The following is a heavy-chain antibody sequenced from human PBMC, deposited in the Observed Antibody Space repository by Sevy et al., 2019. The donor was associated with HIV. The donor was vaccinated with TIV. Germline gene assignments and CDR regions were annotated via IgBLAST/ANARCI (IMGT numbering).Heavy chain of an antibody. CDR3: AKGPSPMITFGGVADY. Sequence: GGSLRLSCAASGFTFSSYGMHWVRQAPGKGLEWVAFIRYDGSNKYYAHSVKGRFTISRDNSKNTLYLKMNSLRAEDTAVYYCAKGPSPMITFGGVADYWGQGTLVTVS. CDR2: IRYDGSNK. D-gene: IGHD3-16*01. V-gene: IGHV3-30*02. J-gene: IGHJ4*02. CDR1: GFTFSSYG.